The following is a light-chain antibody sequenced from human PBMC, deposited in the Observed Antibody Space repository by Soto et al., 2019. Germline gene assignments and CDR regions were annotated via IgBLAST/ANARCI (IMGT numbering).Light chain of an antibody. CDR2: VAS. J-gene: IGKJ1*01. Sequence: AIRMTQSPSSLSAPTGDRVTIACRASQDIGSVLAWSQQKAGKAPKLLIYVASALQTGVPSRFSGSGSGTDFTLTISRLQSEDSATDYCQQYYSYPRTFGQGTKVDI. CDR3: QQYYSYPRT. CDR1: QDIGSV. V-gene: IGKV1-8*01.